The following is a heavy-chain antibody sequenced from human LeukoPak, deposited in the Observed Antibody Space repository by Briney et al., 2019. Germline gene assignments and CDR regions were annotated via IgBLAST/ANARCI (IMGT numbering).Heavy chain of an antibody. V-gene: IGHV3-30*04. J-gene: IGHJ4*02. D-gene: IGHD5-12*01. CDR2: ISYDGSNK. CDR3: ARDFSVATTDY. CDR1: GFTFSSYA. Sequence: PGGSLRLSCAASGFTFSSYAMHWVRQAPGKGLEWVAVISYDGSNKYYADSVKGRFTISRDNSKNTLYLQMNSLRAEDTAVYYCARDFSVATTDYWGQGTLVTVSS.